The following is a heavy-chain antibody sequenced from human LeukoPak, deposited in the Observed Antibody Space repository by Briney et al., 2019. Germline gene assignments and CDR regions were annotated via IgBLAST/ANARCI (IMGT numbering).Heavy chain of an antibody. CDR2: IYYSGST. V-gene: IGHV4-59*01. D-gene: IGHD5-12*01. J-gene: IGHJ6*03. Sequence: PSETLSLTCTVSGGSISSYYWSWIRQPPGKGLEWIANIYYSGSTNYNPSLKSRVTISVDTSKNQFSLKLSSVTAADTAVYYCARGYLTEGGATARRVHYMDVWGKGTTVTVSS. CDR1: GGSISSYY. CDR3: ARGYLTEGGATARRVHYMDV.